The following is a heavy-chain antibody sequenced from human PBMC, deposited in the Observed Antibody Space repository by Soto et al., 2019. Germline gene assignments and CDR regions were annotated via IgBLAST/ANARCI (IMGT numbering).Heavy chain of an antibody. CDR3: ARELQGLYYFDY. Sequence: ASVKVSCKASGYTFVSYAIHWVRQAPGQRLEWMGWINAGNGNTKYSQKFQGRVTITRDTSASTAYMELTSLRSEDTAVYYCARELQGLYYFDYWGQGTLVTVSS. V-gene: IGHV1-3*01. CDR2: INAGNGNT. J-gene: IGHJ4*02. D-gene: IGHD2-15*01. CDR1: GYTFVSYA.